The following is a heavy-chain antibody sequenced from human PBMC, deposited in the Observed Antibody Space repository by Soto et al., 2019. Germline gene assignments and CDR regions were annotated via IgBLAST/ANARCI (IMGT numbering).Heavy chain of an antibody. CDR2: INGDGSST. V-gene: IGHV3-74*01. D-gene: IGHD4-17*01. J-gene: IGHJ5*02. CDR3: ARDQLTGDYFDA. CDR1: GFAFSNSY. Sequence: EVKLVESGGGLVQSGGSVRLSCGASGFAFSNSYMHWVRQAPGKGLVWVSRINGDGSSTNYADSVKGRFTISRDNTKNTLYLQMNSLRAEDTAVYYCARDQLTGDYFDAWGQGTLVTVSS.